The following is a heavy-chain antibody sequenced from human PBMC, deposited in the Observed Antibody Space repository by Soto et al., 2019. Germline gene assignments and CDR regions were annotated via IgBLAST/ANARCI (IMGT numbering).Heavy chain of an antibody. Sequence: PGGSLRLSCAASGFTFSSYSMNWVRQAPVNGLVWVSYISSSISTIYYADSVKGRFTISRDNAKNSLYLQMNSLRAEDTAVYYCAIDLKYGSGNPWGQGTLVTVSS. CDR1: GFTFSSYS. D-gene: IGHD3-10*01. J-gene: IGHJ5*02. CDR2: ISSSISTI. V-gene: IGHV3-48*04. CDR3: AIDLKYGSGNP.